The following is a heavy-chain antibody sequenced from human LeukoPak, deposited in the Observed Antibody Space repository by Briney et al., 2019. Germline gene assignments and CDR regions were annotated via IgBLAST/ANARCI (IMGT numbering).Heavy chain of an antibody. V-gene: IGHV3-30*04. J-gene: IGHJ4*02. D-gene: IGHD5-12*01. CDR2: ISYDGSNK. CDR3: ARVAIVPTMRAVDY. CDR1: GFTFSSYA. Sequence: PGGSLRLSCAASGFTFSSYAMHWVRQAPGKGLEWVAVISYDGSNKYYADSVKGRFTISRDNSKNTLYLQMNSLRAEDTAVYYCARVAIVPTMRAVDYWGQGTLVTVSS.